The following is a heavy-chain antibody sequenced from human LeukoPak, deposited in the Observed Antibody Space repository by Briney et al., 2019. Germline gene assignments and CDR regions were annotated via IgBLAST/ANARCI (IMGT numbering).Heavy chain of an antibody. Sequence: ASVKVSCKASGYTFTVYYMHWVRQAPGQGLEWMGWINPNSGGTNYAQKFQGRVTMTRDTSISTAYMELSSLRSEDTAVYYCARDRRDDSSGYYYVIAYNWFDPWGQGTLVTVSS. CDR3: ARDRRDDSSGYYYVIAYNWFDP. CDR1: GYTFTVYY. V-gene: IGHV1-2*02. CDR2: INPNSGGT. J-gene: IGHJ5*02. D-gene: IGHD3-22*01.